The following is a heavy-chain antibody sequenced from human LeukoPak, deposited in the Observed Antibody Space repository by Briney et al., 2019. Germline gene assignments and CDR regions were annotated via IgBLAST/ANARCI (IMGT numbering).Heavy chain of an antibody. J-gene: IGHJ4*02. CDR3: ARGHHYYDSSGSDY. V-gene: IGHV1-69*06. CDR1: GGTFSSYA. CDR2: IIPIFGTA. Sequence: GSSVKVSCKASGGTFSSYAISWVRQAPGQGLEWMGGIIPIFGTANYAQKFQGRVTITADKSTSTAYMELSSLRSEDTAVYYCARGHHYYDSSGSDYWGQGTLVTVSS. D-gene: IGHD3-22*01.